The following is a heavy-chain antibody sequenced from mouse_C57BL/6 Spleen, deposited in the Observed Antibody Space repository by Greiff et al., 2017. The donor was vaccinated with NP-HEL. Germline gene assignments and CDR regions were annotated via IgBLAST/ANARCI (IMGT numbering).Heavy chain of an antibody. CDR2: IWSDGST. V-gene: IGHV2-6-1*01. J-gene: IGHJ3*01. CDR1: GFSLTSYG. CDR3: ARHDHDYAAWFAY. Sequence: VQLKESGPGLVAPSQSLSITCTVSGFSLTSYGVHWVRQPPGKGLEWLVVIWSDGSTTYNSALKSRLSISKDNSKSQVFLKMNSLQTDDTAMYYCARHDHDYAAWFAYWGQGTLVTVSA. D-gene: IGHD2-4*01.